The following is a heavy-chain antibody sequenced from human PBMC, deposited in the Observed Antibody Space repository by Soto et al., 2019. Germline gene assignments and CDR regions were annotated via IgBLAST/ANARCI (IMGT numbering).Heavy chain of an antibody. V-gene: IGHV1-18*01. CDR3: AREKGRFGGVIVTYY. D-gene: IGHD3-16*02. CDR2: ISAYNGNT. J-gene: IGHJ4*02. Sequence: GASVKVSCKASGYTFTSYGISWVRQAPGQGLEWMGWISAYNGNTNYAQKLQGRVTMTTDTSTSTAYMEMRSLRSDDTAVYYCAREKGRFGGVIVTYYWGQGTLVTVSS. CDR1: GYTFTSYG.